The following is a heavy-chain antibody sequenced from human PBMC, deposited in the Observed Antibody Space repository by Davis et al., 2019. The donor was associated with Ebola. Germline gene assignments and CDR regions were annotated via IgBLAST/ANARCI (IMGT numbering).Heavy chain of an antibody. CDR2: IDWDDDK. CDR3: ARIGTTSGYYGMDV. CDR1: GFSLSTSGMC. D-gene: IGHD1/OR15-1a*01. J-gene: IGHJ6*02. Sequence: SGPTLVKPTQTLTLTCTFSGFSLSTSGMCVSWIRQPPGKALEWLALIDWDDDKYYSTYLKTKLTISKDTSKNQVVLTMTNMDPVDTATYYCARIGTTSGYYGMDVWGQGTTVTVSS. V-gene: IGHV2-70*01.